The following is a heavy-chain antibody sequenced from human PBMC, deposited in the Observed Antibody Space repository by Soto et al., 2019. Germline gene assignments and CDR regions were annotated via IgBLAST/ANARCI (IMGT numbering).Heavy chain of an antibody. V-gene: IGHV4-59*01. Sequence: QVQLQESGPGLVKPSETLSLTCTVSDGSISSYYWSWIRQPPGKGLEWIGYIYYSGSTNYNPSLKSRVTISVDTSKNHFSLKLSSVTAADTAVYYCARSDGRYWGQGTLVTVSS. CDR2: IYYSGST. CDR1: DGSISSYY. J-gene: IGHJ4*02. CDR3: ARSDGRY.